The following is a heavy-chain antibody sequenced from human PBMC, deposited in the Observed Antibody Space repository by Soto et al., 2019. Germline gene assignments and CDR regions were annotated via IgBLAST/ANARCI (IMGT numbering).Heavy chain of an antibody. V-gene: IGHV1-69*13. J-gene: IGHJ6*02. CDR3: ARESTQLYYYYGMDV. CDR2: IIPIFGTA. Sequence: ASVKVSCKASGGTFSSYAISWVRQAPGQGLEWMGGIIPIFGTANYAQKFQGRVTITADESTSTAYMELSSLRSEDTAVYYCARESTQLYYYYGMDVWGQGTTVTVSS. D-gene: IGHD1-1*01. CDR1: GGTFSSYA.